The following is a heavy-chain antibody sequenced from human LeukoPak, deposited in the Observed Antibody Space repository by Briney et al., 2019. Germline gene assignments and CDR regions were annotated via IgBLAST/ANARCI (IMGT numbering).Heavy chain of an antibody. D-gene: IGHD6-19*01. CDR2: IRSTSNSYAT. J-gene: IGHJ4*02. CDR1: GFTFSGSA. CDR3: AGGSGWYGPDY. V-gene: IGHV3-73*01. Sequence: GGSLRLSCAASGFTFSGSAMHWVRQASGKGLEWVGLIRSTSNSYATAYAASVKGRFTISRDDSKNTAYLQMNSLETEDTAVYYCAGGSGWYGPDYWGQGALVTVSS.